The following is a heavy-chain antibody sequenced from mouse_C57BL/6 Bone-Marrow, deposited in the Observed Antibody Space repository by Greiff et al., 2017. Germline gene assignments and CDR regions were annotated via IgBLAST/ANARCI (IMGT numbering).Heavy chain of an antibody. J-gene: IGHJ2*01. V-gene: IGHV1-50*01. Sequence: VQLQQPGAELVKPGASVKLSCKASGYTFTSYWMQWVKQRPGQGLEWIGEIDPSDSYTNYNQKFKGKATLTVDTSSSTAYMPRSSLTSEDSAVYYCARIYYYGSSYAHWGQGTTLTVSS. CDR2: IDPSDSYT. CDR1: GYTFTSYW. D-gene: IGHD1-1*01. CDR3: ARIYYYGSSYAH.